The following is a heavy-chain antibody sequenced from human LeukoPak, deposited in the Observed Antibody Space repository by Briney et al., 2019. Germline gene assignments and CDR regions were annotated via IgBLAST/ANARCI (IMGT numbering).Heavy chain of an antibody. Sequence: ASVKVSCKASGYTFTTYDINWVRQATGQGPEWMGWMNGYSGNTGNAQQFQDRVTITRNTSRSSAYTELRSLRSEDTAVYYCARSEWQWLVLDAFDIWGQGTMVTVSS. D-gene: IGHD6-19*01. V-gene: IGHV1-8*01. CDR3: ARSEWQWLVLDAFDI. CDR1: GYTFTTYD. CDR2: MNGYSGNT. J-gene: IGHJ3*02.